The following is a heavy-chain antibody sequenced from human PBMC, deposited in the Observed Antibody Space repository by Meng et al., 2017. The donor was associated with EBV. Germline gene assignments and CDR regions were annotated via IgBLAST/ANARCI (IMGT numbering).Heavy chain of an antibody. CDR3: ARVGIAVAGTGDY. CDR1: GYTFTGYY. J-gene: IGHJ4*02. Sequence: QVQTVQVGAELKKPGATVKVSCKAAGYTFTGYYMHWVRQAPGQGLEWMGRINPNSGGTNYAQKFQGRVTMTRDTSISTAYMELSRLRSDDTAVYYCARVGIAVAGTGDYWGQGTLVTVSS. CDR2: INPNSGGT. V-gene: IGHV1-2*06. D-gene: IGHD6-19*01.